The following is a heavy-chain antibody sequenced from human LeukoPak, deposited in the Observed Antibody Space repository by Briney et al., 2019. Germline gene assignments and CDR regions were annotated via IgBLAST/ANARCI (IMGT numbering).Heavy chain of an antibody. CDR3: AKAFDYNGLRGEGGSFDH. V-gene: IGHV3-13*01. D-gene: IGHD4-11*01. J-gene: IGHJ4*02. CDR1: GFNISKYD. Sequence: GSLRLSCAASGFNISKYDMHWVRQTTKRRLEWVSGIGFPGDAYYVDAVKGRFTISRENAKNSVYLQMNSLRDGDTAVYFCAKAFDYNGLRGEGGSFDHWGQGAQVTVSS. CDR2: IGFPGDA.